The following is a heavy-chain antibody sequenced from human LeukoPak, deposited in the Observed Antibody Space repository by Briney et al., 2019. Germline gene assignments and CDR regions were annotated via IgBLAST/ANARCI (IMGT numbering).Heavy chain of an antibody. J-gene: IGHJ5*02. CDR3: ARSHTRKGFCGGGRCYPAVWWFDP. D-gene: IGHD2-15*01. CDR2: IDPKNGNR. CDR1: GYTFINND. Sequence: ASVKVSCKASGYTFINNDINWVRQAPGQGLEWMAWIDPKNGNRGYAQNFQGRVTMTTDTSISTAYMELSSLRSEDTAVYYRARSHTRKGFCGGGRCYPAVWWFDPWGQGTLVTVSS. V-gene: IGHV1-8*01.